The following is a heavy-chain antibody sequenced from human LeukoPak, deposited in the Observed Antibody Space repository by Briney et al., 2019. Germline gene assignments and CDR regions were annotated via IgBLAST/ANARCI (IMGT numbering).Heavy chain of an antibody. CDR1: GFTFSSYS. D-gene: IGHD3-10*01. V-gene: IGHV3-48*02. J-gene: IGHJ4*02. Sequence: GGSLRLSCAASGFTFSSYSMNWVRQAPGKGLGWVSYISSSSSTIYYADSVKGRFTISRDNAKNSLYLQMNSLRDEDTAVYYCARVEHGSGSYAPSFDYWGQGTLVTVSS. CDR2: ISSSSSTI. CDR3: ARVEHGSGSYAPSFDY.